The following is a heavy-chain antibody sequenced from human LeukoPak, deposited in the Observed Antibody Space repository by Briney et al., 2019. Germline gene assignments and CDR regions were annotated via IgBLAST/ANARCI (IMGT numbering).Heavy chain of an antibody. CDR1: GYSITSSSW. D-gene: IGHD2-15*01. V-gene: IGHV4-28*01. CDR3: ARTVGYCSGGNCYPLHFDY. CDR2: IYHSGTT. J-gene: IGHJ4*02. Sequence: SETLSLTCAVSGYSITSSSWWGWIRQPPGKGLEWIGYIYHSGTTYYNPSLQSRVTMSVDTSKNQFSLKLSSVTAVDTAVYYCARTVGYCSGGNCYPLHFDYWGQGTLVTVSS.